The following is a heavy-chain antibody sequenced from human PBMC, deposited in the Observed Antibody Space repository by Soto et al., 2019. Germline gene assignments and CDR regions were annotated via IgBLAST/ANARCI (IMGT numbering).Heavy chain of an antibody. CDR3: ARRHLAVAVSPWFDP. J-gene: IGHJ5*02. Sequence: QVTLKESGPVLVKPTETLTLRCTFSGLSITDSEMGVSWIRQPPGQPLEWLAHIDSSGEKSYRTFLKSRRAISKDTSKSQIVLTMTNMDPADTATYYCARRHLAVAVSPWFDPCGQGIPVNVSS. CDR2: IDSSGEK. V-gene: IGHV2-26*01. D-gene: IGHD6-19*01. CDR1: GLSITDSEMG.